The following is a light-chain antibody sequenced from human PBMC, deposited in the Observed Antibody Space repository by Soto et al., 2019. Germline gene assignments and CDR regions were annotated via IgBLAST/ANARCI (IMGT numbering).Light chain of an antibody. V-gene: IGLV2-23*01. Sequence: QSALTQPASVSGSPGQSITISCTGTSGDIGTYNLVSWYQQHPGRAPKLIIFEGNKRPSGVSNRFSGSKSGNTASLAISGLQAEDEADYHCCSYAGSSSYVFGTGTKLTVL. CDR1: SGDIGTYNL. CDR2: EGN. J-gene: IGLJ1*01. CDR3: CSYAGSSSYV.